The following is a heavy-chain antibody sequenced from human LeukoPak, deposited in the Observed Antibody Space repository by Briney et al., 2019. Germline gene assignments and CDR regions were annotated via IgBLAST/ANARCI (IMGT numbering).Heavy chain of an antibody. D-gene: IGHD5-18*01. Sequence: GGSLRLSCAASGFTFSNYAMSWVRQAPGKGLEWVSAISGSGGSTYYADSVKGRFTISGDNSKSTLYLQMNSLRAEDTAVYYCAKDLSSGYSYGYINYWGQGTLVTVSS. V-gene: IGHV3-23*01. CDR1: GFTFSNYA. J-gene: IGHJ4*02. CDR2: ISGSGGST. CDR3: AKDLSSGYSYGYINY.